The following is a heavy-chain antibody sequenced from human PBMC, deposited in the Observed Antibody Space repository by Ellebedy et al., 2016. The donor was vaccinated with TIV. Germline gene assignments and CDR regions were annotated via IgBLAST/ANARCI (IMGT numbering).Heavy chain of an antibody. J-gene: IGHJ6*02. CDR2: ISNTGNT. CDR3: ARALAASGKVTYYYGMDV. Sequence: SETLSLTXNVSGDSVSSGNYYWSWIRQTPGKGLQWVAYISNTGNTKYNPSLKSRVTISVDTSKNQFSLNLRSVTAADTALYFCARALAASGKVTYYYGMDVWGQGTTVTVSS. CDR1: GDSVSSGNYY. V-gene: IGHV4-61*01. D-gene: IGHD6-13*01.